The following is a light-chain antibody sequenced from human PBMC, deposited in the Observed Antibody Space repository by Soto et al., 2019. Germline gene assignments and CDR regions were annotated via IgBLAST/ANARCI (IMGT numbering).Light chain of an antibody. CDR1: QSVLYSANNKNY. CDR2: WAS. J-gene: IGKJ1*01. Sequence: DIVMTQSPDSLAVSLGERATINCKSSQSVLYSANNKNYLGWFQQKAGQPPKLLIYWASTRESGVPDRFSGSGSGTDFTLTISSLQAEDVEVYYCQQYYGSPWTFGQGTRVEIK. CDR3: QQYYGSPWT. V-gene: IGKV4-1*01.